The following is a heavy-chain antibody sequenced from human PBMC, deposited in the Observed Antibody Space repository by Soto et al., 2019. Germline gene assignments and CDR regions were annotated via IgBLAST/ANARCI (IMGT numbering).Heavy chain of an antibody. CDR2: SNYGGPT. D-gene: IGHD6-13*01. V-gene: IGHV4-39*01. CDR1: GGAINSTVYY. CDR3: ARHGAYSTSVYYYYGMDV. J-gene: IGHJ6*02. Sequence: SETLSLTCTVSGGAINSTVYYWGWIRQPPGKGLEWIGSSNYGGPTYYSPSLQSRVTISLDTAKSHFSLNLRSVTAADTAVYYCARHGAYSTSVYYYYGMDVWGQGTTVTVSS.